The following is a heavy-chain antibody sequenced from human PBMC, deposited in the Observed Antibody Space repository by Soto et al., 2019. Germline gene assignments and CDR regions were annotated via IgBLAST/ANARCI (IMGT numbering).Heavy chain of an antibody. CDR3: VRDVYNAFDY. V-gene: IGHV3-74*01. CDR2: IKGDGSNT. J-gene: IGHJ4*02. D-gene: IGHD1-1*01. Sequence: GGSLRLSCAASGFTFSNYWMLWVRQAPGEGLVWVSHIKGDGSNTDYADSVKGRFTISRDNAKNTLYLQMNSLRAKDTAVYYCVRDVYNAFDYWGQGTLVTVSS. CDR1: GFTFSNYW.